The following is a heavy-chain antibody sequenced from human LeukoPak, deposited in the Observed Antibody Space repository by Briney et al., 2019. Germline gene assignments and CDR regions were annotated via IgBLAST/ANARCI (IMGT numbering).Heavy chain of an antibody. CDR2: IIPIFGTA. J-gene: IGHJ4*02. D-gene: IGHD3-3*01. V-gene: IGHV1-69*13. CDR3: ARETTIFGRYFDY. CDR1: GYTFTSYG. Sequence: ASVKVSCKASGYTFTSYGISWVRQAPGQGLEWMGGIIPIFGTANYAQKFQGRVTITADESTSTAYMELSSLRSEDTVVYYCARETTIFGRYFDYWGQGTLVTVSS.